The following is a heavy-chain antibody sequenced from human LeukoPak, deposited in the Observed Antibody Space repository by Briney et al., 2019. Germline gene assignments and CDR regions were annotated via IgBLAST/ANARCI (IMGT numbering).Heavy chain of an antibody. J-gene: IGHJ5*02. Sequence: SGPTLLNPTLTLTLTCTFSGFSLSTSGVGGGWSRQPPGKALEWVALSYWNDEKRYSPSLKRRLTITNDPSKNQVVLTMTNMDPVDTATYYCAHRQEAGSSWPFLYNWFDPWGQGTLVTVSS. CDR3: AHRQEAGSSWPFLYNWFDP. CDR2: SYWNDEK. D-gene: IGHD6-13*01. CDR1: GFSLSTSGVG. V-gene: IGHV2-5*01.